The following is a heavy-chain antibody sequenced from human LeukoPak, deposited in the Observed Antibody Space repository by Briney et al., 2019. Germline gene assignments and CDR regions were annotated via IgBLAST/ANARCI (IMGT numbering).Heavy chain of an antibody. D-gene: IGHD1-7*01. J-gene: IGHJ4*02. V-gene: IGHV3-33*01. CDR3: ARDGAHWNYVPYYFDY. Sequence: GRSLRLSCAASGFTFSSYGMHWVRQAPGKGLEWVAVIWYDGSNKYYADSVKGRFTISRDNSKNTLYLQMSSLRAEDTAVYYCARDGAHWNYVPYYFDYWGQGTLVTVSS. CDR1: GFTFSSYG. CDR2: IWYDGSNK.